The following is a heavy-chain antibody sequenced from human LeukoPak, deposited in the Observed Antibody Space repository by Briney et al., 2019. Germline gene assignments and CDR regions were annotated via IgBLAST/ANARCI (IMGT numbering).Heavy chain of an antibody. CDR1: GGSISSYY. D-gene: IGHD1-14*01. V-gene: IGHV4-4*07. CDR3: ARDRHNRTPYGMDV. J-gene: IGHJ6*02. CDR2: VYSTGST. Sequence: SETLSLTCTVSGGSISSYYWSWIRQPAGKGLEWIGRVYSTGSTYYNPSLKSRVTMSVDTSKNQFSLKLTSVTAADTALYYCARDRHNRTPYGMDVWGQGTTVTVSS.